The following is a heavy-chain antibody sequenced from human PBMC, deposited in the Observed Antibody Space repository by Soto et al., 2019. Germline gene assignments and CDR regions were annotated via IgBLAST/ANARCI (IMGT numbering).Heavy chain of an antibody. CDR2: IYYSGST. V-gene: IGHV4-39*07. CDR1: GGSISSSSYY. D-gene: IGHD2-2*01. CDR3: ARSSTGWRIVVVPAARRSAFDI. Sequence: PSETLSLTCTVSGGSISSSSYYWGWIRQPPGKGLEWIGSIYYSGSTNYNPSLKSRVTISVDTSKNQFSLKLSSVTAADTAVYYCARSSTGWRIVVVPAARRSAFDIWGQGTMVTVSS. J-gene: IGHJ3*02.